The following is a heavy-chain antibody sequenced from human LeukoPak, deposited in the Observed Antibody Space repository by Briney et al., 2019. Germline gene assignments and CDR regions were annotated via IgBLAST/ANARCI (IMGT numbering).Heavy chain of an antibody. CDR2: IYYTGDT. Sequence: SETLSLTCTVSGGSITSNSYYWGWIRQPPGKGLEWIGIIYYTGDTYYNPSLKRRVTISVDTSKNHFSLKLSSVTAADTAVYYCARERREQLLPPYARSVTYFDYWGQGTLVTVSS. D-gene: IGHD2-2*01. J-gene: IGHJ4*02. CDR1: GGSITSNSYY. V-gene: IGHV4-39*07. CDR3: ARERREQLLPPYARSVTYFDY.